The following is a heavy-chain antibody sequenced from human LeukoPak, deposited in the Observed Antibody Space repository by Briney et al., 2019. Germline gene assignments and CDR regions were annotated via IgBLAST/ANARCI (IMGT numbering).Heavy chain of an antibody. D-gene: IGHD3-3*01. CDR1: GFAFSSYW. CDR3: AREPFWSGYYSNLHFDY. CDR2: IKQDGSEK. V-gene: IGHV3-7*01. J-gene: IGHJ4*02. Sequence: GGSLRLSCAASGFAFSSYWMSWVRQAPGKGLEWVANIKQDGSEKYYVDSVKGRFTISRDNAKNSLYLQMNSLRAEDTAVYYCAREPFWSGYYSNLHFDYWGQGTLVTVSS.